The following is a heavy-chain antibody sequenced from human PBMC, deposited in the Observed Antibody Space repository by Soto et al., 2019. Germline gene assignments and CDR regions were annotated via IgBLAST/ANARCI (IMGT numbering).Heavy chain of an antibody. Sequence: EVQLVESGGGLVKPGGSLRLSCAASGFTFSTYSMNWVRQAPGKGLEWVSSISGSSTYIYYAASVKGRFTISSDNAKNSLYLQMSSLRAEDTAVYYCASAPGLYYFESWGQGTLVTVSS. CDR1: GFTFSTYS. V-gene: IGHV3-21*01. J-gene: IGHJ4*02. CDR2: ISGSSTYI. CDR3: ASAPGLYYFES.